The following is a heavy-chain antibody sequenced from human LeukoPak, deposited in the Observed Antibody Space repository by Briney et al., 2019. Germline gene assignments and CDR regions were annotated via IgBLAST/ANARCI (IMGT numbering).Heavy chain of an antibody. CDR3: ARTKEKWYYYDSSGFWFDP. CDR1: GFTFSSYS. CDR2: ISSSSSYI. D-gene: IGHD3-22*01. J-gene: IGHJ5*02. V-gene: IGHV3-21*01. Sequence: GGSLRLSCAASGFTFSSYSMNWVRQAPGKGLEWVSSISSSSSYIYYADSVKGRFTISRDNAKNSLYMQMNSLRAEDTAVYYCARTKEKWYYYDSSGFWFDPWGQGILVTVSS.